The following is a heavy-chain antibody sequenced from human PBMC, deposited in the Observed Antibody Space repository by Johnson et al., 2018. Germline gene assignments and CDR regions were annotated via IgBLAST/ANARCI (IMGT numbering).Heavy chain of an antibody. D-gene: IGHD3-22*01. J-gene: IGHJ3*02. V-gene: IGHV1-69*01. CDR2: IIPIFGTT. CDR3: ARDTYYYDSSGYYIGCDAFDI. CDR1: GGTFSSYA. Sequence: QVQLVQSGAEVKKPGSSVKVSCKASGGTFSSYAISWVRQAPGQGLEWMGGIIPIFGTTNYAQKFQGRVTITADESTSPAYMELSRLRSEDTAVYYCARDTYYYDSSGYYIGCDAFDIWGQGTMVTVSS.